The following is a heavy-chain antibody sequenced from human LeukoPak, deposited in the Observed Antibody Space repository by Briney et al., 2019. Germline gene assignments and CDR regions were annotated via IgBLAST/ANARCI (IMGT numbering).Heavy chain of an antibody. D-gene: IGHD3-22*01. CDR1: GFRFDSFY. Sequence: GGSLRLSCASSGFRFDSFYMGRIRQVPGKGLDYIAFISASGAVPYYAESVKGRFTISRDNAKNSASLQMNSLSADDAAVYYCARSLIVASEDYWGQGTLVTVSS. CDR3: ARSLIVASEDY. J-gene: IGHJ4*02. CDR2: ISASGAVP. V-gene: IGHV3-11*04.